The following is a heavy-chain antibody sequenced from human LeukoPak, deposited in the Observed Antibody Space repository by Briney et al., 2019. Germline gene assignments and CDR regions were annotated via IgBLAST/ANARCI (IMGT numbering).Heavy chain of an antibody. D-gene: IGHD5-18*01. Sequence: ASVKVSCKASRYTFSDYYMHWVRQAAGQGLEWMGWIKPNSGGTNYAQKFQGRVTMTRDTSINTAYMELSSLRSDDTAVYYCARGSAMVTTYRGGNWFDPWGQGTLVIVSS. CDR1: RYTFSDYY. CDR3: ARGSAMVTTYRGGNWFDP. J-gene: IGHJ5*02. CDR2: IKPNSGGT. V-gene: IGHV1-2*02.